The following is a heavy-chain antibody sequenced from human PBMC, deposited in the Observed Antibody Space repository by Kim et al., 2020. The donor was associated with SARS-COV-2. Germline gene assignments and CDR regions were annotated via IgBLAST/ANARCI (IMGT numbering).Heavy chain of an antibody. V-gene: IGHV6-1*01. Sequence: DYAASVKSRITVNPATSKNRFSLQLNSVTPEDKAVYYCTRGVAASGFDYWGQGTLVTVSS. CDR3: TRGVAASGFDY. D-gene: IGHD6-13*01. J-gene: IGHJ4*02.